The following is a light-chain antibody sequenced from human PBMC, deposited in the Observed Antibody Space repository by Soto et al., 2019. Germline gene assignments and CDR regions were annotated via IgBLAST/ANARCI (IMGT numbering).Light chain of an antibody. CDR1: QSLLHSNGYNY. J-gene: IGKJ4*01. Sequence: DIVMTQSPLSLPVTPGEPASISCRSSQSLLHSNGYNYLGWFLQKPGQSPQLLIYLGSGRASGVPDRFSGSGSGTDFTLKISRVEAEDVGVYNWMLVLQTPHTFGGGTKVEIK. CDR2: LGS. V-gene: IGKV2-28*01. CDR3: MLVLQTPHT.